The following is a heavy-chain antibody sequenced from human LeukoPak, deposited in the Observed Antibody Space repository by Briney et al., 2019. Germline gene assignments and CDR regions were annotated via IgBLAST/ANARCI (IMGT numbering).Heavy chain of an antibody. D-gene: IGHD2-15*01. J-gene: IGHJ4*02. CDR3: AKWQDIVVVVAASPHFDY. Sequence: PGGSLRLSCAASGFTFSSYAMGWVRQAPGKGLEWVSAISGSGGSTYYADSVKGRFTISRDNSKNTLYLQMNSLRAEDTAVYYCAKWQDIVVVVAASPHFDYWGQGTLVTVSS. CDR2: ISGSGGST. V-gene: IGHV3-23*01. CDR1: GFTFSSYA.